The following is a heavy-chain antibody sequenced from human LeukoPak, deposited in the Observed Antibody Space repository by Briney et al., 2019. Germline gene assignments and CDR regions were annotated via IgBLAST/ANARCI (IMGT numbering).Heavy chain of an antibody. J-gene: IGHJ4*02. Sequence: PGGSLRLSCSASGFTFSSYEMNWVRQAPGKGLEWISYITGSGDTIYYADSVKGRFTISRDNAKNSLFLQMNSLTADDTAVYYCARESTPIVSGTTIGAYWGQGTLVTVSS. CDR1: GFTFSSYE. D-gene: IGHD2/OR15-2a*01. CDR2: ITGSGDTI. CDR3: ARESTPIVSGTTIGAY. V-gene: IGHV3-48*03.